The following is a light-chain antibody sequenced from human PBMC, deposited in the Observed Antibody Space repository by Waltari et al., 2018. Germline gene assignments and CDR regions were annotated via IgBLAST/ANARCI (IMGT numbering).Light chain of an antibody. CDR1: SGHIRHV. CDR2: VNSDGSH. CDR3: QTGGHGTWV. Sequence: QLVLPQSPSASASLGPPAKLPSTLRSGHIRHVIPWRQQQPEKGPRYLMKVNSDGSHNKGDEIPDRFSGSSSGAERYLTISSLQSEDEADYYCQTGGHGTWVFGGGTKLTVL. V-gene: IGLV4-69*01. J-gene: IGLJ3*02.